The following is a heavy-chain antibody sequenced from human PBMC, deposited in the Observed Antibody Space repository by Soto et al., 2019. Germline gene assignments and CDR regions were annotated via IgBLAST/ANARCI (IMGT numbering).Heavy chain of an antibody. Sequence: SETLSLTCTVSGGSISSSSYYWGWIRQPPGKGLEWIGSIYYSGSTYYNPSLKSRVTISVDTSKNQFSLKLSSVTAADTAVYYCARVDGDIVAHAFDIWGQGTMVTVSS. V-gene: IGHV4-39*01. CDR3: ARVDGDIVAHAFDI. CDR2: IYYSGST. D-gene: IGHD5-12*01. J-gene: IGHJ3*02. CDR1: GGSISSSSYY.